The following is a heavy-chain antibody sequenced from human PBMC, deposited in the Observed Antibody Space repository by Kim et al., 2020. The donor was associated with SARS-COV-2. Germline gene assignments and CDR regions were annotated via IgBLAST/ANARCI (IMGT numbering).Heavy chain of an antibody. CDR1: GGSITSGSYY. J-gene: IGHJ6*02. V-gene: IGHV4-61*02. Sequence: SETLSLTCTVSGGSITSGSYYWSWLRQPAGKGLEWIGRIYTSGTTLYNPSLKSRVTISRDTSKNQFSLNLNSVTAADTAIYYCARGGQVLMPGLYGMDVWGQGTTVTVSS. D-gene: IGHD2-8*01. CDR3: ARGGQVLMPGLYGMDV. CDR2: IYTSGTT.